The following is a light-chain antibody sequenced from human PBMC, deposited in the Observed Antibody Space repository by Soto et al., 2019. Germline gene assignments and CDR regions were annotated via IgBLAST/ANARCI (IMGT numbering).Light chain of an antibody. J-gene: IGLJ2*01. V-gene: IGLV1-40*01. CDR2: GNS. CDR3: QSYDSSLSGSKVV. Sequence: QSVLTQPPSVSGAPGQRVTISCTGSSSNIGAGYDVHWYQQLPGTAPKLLIYGNSNRPSGVPDRFSGSKSGTSASLAITGLQAEYEADYYCQSYDSSLSGSKVVFGGGTKLTVL. CDR1: SSNIGAGYD.